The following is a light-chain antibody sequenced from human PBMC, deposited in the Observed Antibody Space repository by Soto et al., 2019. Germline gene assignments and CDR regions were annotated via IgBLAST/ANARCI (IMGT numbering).Light chain of an antibody. CDR1: SSDIGRYDY. Sequence: QSVLTQPASMSGSPGQSITISCTGTSSDIGRYDYVSWYQQLPGKAPKLMIYRVINRPSGVSGRFSGSKSGNTASLTISGLQAEDEADYYCFSFTSTNTHVFGSGTKLTVL. J-gene: IGLJ1*01. CDR2: RVI. V-gene: IGLV2-14*03. CDR3: FSFTSTNTHV.